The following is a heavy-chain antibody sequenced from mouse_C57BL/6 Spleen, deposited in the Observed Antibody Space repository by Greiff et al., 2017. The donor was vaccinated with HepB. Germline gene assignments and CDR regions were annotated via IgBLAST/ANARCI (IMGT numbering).Heavy chain of an antibody. J-gene: IGHJ2*01. CDR1: GYTFTDYN. CDR3: ARSPLITTVAYFDY. Sequence: VQLQQSGPELVKPGASVKIPCKASGYTFTDYNMDWVKQSHGKSLEWIGDINPNNGGTIYNQKFKGKATLTVDKSSSTAYMELRSLTSEDTAVYYCARSPLITTVAYFDYWGQGTTLTVSS. V-gene: IGHV1-18*01. CDR2: INPNNGGT. D-gene: IGHD1-1*01.